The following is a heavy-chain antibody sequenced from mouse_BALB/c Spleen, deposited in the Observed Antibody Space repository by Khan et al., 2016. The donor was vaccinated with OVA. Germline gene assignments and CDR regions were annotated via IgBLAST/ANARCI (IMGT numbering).Heavy chain of an antibody. CDR1: GSSISSGYA. J-gene: IGHJ1*01. D-gene: IGHD1-1*01. CDR2: IRYSGTT. CDR3: ARNNNWYFDV. V-gene: IGHV3-2*02. Sequence: EVQLQESGPGLVKSSQSLSLPCTVSGSSISSGYAWNWIRQFPGNKLEWMGYIRYSGTTTYNPSLKSRISITRDTSKNQFFLQLNSVTTEDTATXYCARNNNWYFDVWGAGTTVTVSS.